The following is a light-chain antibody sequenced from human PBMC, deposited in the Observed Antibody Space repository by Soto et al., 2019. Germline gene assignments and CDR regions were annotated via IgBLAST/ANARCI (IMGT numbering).Light chain of an antibody. J-gene: IGLJ2*01. CDR3: SSYTTTIVI. V-gene: IGLV2-14*01. CDR1: SSDVGGYEF. CDR2: DVT. Sequence: QSALTQPASVSGSPGQSITISCTGTSSDVGGYEFVSLYQQRPGKAPKLVIYDVTYRPSGVSDRFSGSKSGNTASLTISGLQAEDEADYYCSSYTTTIVIFGGGTKVTVL.